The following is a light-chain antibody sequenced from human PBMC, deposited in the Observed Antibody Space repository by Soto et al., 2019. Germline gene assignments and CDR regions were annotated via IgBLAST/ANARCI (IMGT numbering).Light chain of an antibody. CDR2: AAS. CDR3: QQSYSTTIT. V-gene: IGKV1-39*01. Sequence: DIQMTQSPSSLSASVGDRVTITCRASQSISSYLNWYQQKPGKAPKLLIYAASSLQSGVPSRFSGSGSGTDFTLTISSLQPEDFATYYCQQSYSTTITFGQGTRLEIX. CDR1: QSISSY. J-gene: IGKJ5*01.